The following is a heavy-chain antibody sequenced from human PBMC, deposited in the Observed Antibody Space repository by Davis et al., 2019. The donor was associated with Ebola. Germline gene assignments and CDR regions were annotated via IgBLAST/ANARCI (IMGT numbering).Heavy chain of an antibody. CDR3: ARGGYCSGGRCYYYMDV. CDR2: ISSSSSYT. D-gene: IGHD2-15*01. CDR1: RFIFSDYY. J-gene: IGHJ6*03. V-gene: IGHV3-11*06. Sequence: GESLKISCAASRFIFSDYYMSWIRQAPGKGLEWVSYISSSSSYTNYADSVKGRFTSSRDNAKNSLYLQMNSLRAEDTAVYYCARGGYCSGGRCYYYMDVWGKGTTVTVSS.